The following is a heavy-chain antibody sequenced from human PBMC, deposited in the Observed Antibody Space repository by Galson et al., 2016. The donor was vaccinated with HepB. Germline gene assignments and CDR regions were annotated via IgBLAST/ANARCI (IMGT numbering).Heavy chain of an antibody. CDR3: ARGGGRGYTYTGDY. CDR2: VSTYNGNT. Sequence: SVKVSCKASGYTFSSYSILWVRQAPGQGLEWMGWVSTYNGNTNSAQKLKGRVTMTTDTSTTTAYMELRTLRSDDTAVYYCARGGGRGYTYTGDYWGQGTLVTVSS. J-gene: IGHJ4*02. D-gene: IGHD5-18*01. CDR1: GYTFSSYS. V-gene: IGHV1-18*04.